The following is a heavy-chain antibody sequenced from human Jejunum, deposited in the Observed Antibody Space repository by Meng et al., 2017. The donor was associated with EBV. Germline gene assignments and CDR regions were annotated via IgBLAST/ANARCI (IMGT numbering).Heavy chain of an antibody. CDR2: IYYSGSA. J-gene: IGHJ4*02. V-gene: IGHV4-30-2*01. CDR1: GGSISSGGYS. Sequence: QLQLQVSGAGLVTLSETLSRTCAVSGGSISSGGYSWHWLRQPPGKGLQWIGYIYYSGSAFYTPSLKSRVTLSVDRSKNQFSLNLSSVTAADTAVYYCARGAYFDYWGQGTLVTVSS. CDR3: ARGAYFDY.